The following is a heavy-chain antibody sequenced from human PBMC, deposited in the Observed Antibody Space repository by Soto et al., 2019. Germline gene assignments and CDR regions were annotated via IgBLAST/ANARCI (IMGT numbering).Heavy chain of an antibody. CDR3: ARVGRGRLGELFSYFDY. CDR2: IYYSGST. V-gene: IGHV4-59*01. CDR1: GGSISSYY. D-gene: IGHD3-10*01. Sequence: SETLSLTCTFSGGSISSYYWSWIRQPPGKGLEWIGYIYYSGSTNYNPSLKSRVTISVDTSKNQFSLKLSSVTAADTAVYYCARVGRGRLGELFSYFDYWGQGTLVTVS. J-gene: IGHJ4*02.